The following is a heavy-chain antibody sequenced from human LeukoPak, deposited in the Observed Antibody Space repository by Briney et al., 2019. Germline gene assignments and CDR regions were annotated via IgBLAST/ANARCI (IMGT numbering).Heavy chain of an antibody. D-gene: IGHD3-10*01. CDR2: ISSSGSTI. J-gene: IGHJ4*02. V-gene: IGHV3-48*03. CDR1: GFTFSSYE. Sequence: GGSLRLSCAASGFTFSSYEMNWVRQAPGKGLEWVSYISSSGSTIYYADSVKGQFTISRDNAKNSLYLQMNSLRAEDTAVYYCAREYYYGSGSYLGSFDYWGQGTLVTVSS. CDR3: AREYYYGSGSYLGSFDY.